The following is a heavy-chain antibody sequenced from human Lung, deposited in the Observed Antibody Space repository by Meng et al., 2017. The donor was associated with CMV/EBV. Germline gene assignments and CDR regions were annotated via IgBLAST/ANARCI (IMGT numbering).Heavy chain of an antibody. J-gene: IGHJ4*02. CDR1: GGSISSSNW. CDR2: IYHSGST. V-gene: IGHV4-4*02. CDR3: ARVVTALWGYYFDY. Sequence: RRKGSGPGLVKPSGTLSLTCAVSGGSISSSNWWSWVRQPPGKGLEWIGEIYHSGSTNYNPSLKSRVTISVDKSKNQFSLKLSSVTAADTAVYYCARVVTALWGYYFDYWGQGTLVTVSS. D-gene: IGHD2-21*02.